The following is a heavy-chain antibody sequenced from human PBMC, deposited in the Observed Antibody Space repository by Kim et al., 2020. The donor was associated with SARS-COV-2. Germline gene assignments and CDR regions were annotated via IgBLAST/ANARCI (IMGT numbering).Heavy chain of an antibody. D-gene: IGHD2-15*01. Sequence: ASVKVSCKASGYTFTSYYMHWVRQAPGQGLEWMGIINPSGGSTSYAQKFQGRVTMTRDTSTSTVYMELSSLRSEDTAVYYCARFCGLSGGSCYGGAKSDYWGQGTLVTFSS. CDR1: GYTFTSYY. CDR2: INPSGGST. J-gene: IGHJ4*02. CDR3: ARFCGLSGGSCYGGAKSDY. V-gene: IGHV1-46*01.